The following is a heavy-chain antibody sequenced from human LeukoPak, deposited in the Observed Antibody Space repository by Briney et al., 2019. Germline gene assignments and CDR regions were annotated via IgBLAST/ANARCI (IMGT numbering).Heavy chain of an antibody. D-gene: IGHD3-22*01. CDR1: GGSISSYY. CDR2: IYYSGST. CDR3: ARAKFRADSSGYYAGFAY. Sequence: SETLSLTCTVSGGSISSYYWSWIRQPPGKGLEWIGYIYYSGSTNYNPSLKSRVTISVDTSKNRFSLKLSSVTAADTAVYYCARAKFRADSSGYYAGFAYWGQGTLVTVSS. V-gene: IGHV4-59*01. J-gene: IGHJ4*02.